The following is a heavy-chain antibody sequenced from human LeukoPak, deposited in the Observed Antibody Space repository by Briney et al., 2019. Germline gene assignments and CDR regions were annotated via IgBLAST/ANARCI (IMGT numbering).Heavy chain of an antibody. CDR3: ATLYYYDSSGYYPNRYFDY. Sequence: GASVKVSCKASGYTFTGYYMHWVRQAPGQGLEWMGWINPNSGGTNYAQKFQGRVTMTRDTSISTAYMELSRLRSDDTAVYYCATLYYYDSSGYYPNRYFDYWGQGTLVTVSS. J-gene: IGHJ4*02. D-gene: IGHD3-22*01. V-gene: IGHV1-2*02. CDR1: GYTFTGYY. CDR2: INPNSGGT.